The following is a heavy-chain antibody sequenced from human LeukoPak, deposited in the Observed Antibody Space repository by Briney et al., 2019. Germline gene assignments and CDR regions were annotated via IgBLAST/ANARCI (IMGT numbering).Heavy chain of an antibody. CDR2: IYSGGST. CDR1: GFTVSSNY. Sequence: GGSLRLSCAASGFTVSSNYMSWVRQAPGKGLEWVSVIYSGGSTYYADSVKGRFTISRDNSKNTLYLQMNSLRAEDTAVYYCAKPSWNYERGFDYWGQGTLVTVSS. J-gene: IGHJ4*02. V-gene: IGHV3-53*01. D-gene: IGHD1-7*01. CDR3: AKPSWNYERGFDY.